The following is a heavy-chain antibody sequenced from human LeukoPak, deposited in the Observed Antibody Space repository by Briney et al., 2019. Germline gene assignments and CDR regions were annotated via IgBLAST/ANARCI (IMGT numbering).Heavy chain of an antibody. J-gene: IGHJ6*02. CDR1: GGSFSGCY. CDR2: INHSGST. Sequence: PSETLSLTCAVYGGSFSGCYWSWIRQPPGKGLEWIGEINHSGSTNYNPSLKSRVTISVDTSKNQFSLMLSSVTAADTAIYYCARGGYDSSAPAPYGMDVWGQGTTVTVSS. D-gene: IGHD3-22*01. V-gene: IGHV4-34*01. CDR3: ARGGYDSSAPAPYGMDV.